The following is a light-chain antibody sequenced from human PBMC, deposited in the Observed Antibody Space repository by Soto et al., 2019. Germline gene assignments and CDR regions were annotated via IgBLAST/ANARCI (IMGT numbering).Light chain of an antibody. CDR3: QQSYSSPQAWT. J-gene: IGKJ1*01. CDR1: QSISSY. Sequence: DIQMTQSPSSLSASVGDRVTITCRASQSISSYLNWYQQKPGKAPKLLIYAASSLQSGVPSRFSGSGSGTDFTLPISSLQPEDFATYYCQQSYSSPQAWTFGQGTKVEIK. V-gene: IGKV1-39*01. CDR2: AAS.